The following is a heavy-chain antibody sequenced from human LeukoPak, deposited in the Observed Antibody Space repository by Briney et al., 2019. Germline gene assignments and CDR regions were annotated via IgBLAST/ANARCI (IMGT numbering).Heavy chain of an antibody. CDR2: IYSSGSN. V-gene: IGHV4-59*01. J-gene: IGHJ4*02. CDR3: AGHHPRNTVDF. Sequence: SETLSLTCTVSGGSISSYYWSWIRQPPGKGLEWIGYIYSSGSNNCNPSLKSRVTISVDTSKNQFSLKLSSVTAADTAVYYCAGHHPRNTVDFWGQGTLVTVSS. CDR1: GGSISSYY. D-gene: IGHD2/OR15-2a*01.